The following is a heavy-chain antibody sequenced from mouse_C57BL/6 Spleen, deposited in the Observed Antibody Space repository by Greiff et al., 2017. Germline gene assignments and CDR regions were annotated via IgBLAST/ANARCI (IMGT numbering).Heavy chain of an antibody. CDR2: ISSGSSTI. V-gene: IGHV5-17*01. J-gene: IGHJ1*03. CDR1: GFTFSDYG. CDR3: ARRNIWRWYFDV. D-gene: IGHD1-1*02. Sequence: DVQLVESGGGLVKPGGSLKLSCAASGFTFSDYGMHWVRQAPEKGLEWVAYISSGSSTIYYADTVKGRFTICRDNAKNTLFLQTTSLRSEDTAMYYCARRNIWRWYFDVWGTGTTVTVSS.